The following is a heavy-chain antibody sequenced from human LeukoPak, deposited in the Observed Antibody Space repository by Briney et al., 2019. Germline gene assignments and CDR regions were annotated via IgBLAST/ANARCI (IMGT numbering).Heavy chain of an antibody. Sequence: SETLSLTCSVSGDSISSYYWSWIRQPPGKGLEWIGYIYYSGSTNYNPSLKGRVTISVDTSKNQFSLKLSSVTAADTAVYYCAGTPHWFDPWGQGTLVTVSS. V-gene: IGHV4-59*01. CDR2: IYYSGST. D-gene: IGHD2-15*01. J-gene: IGHJ5*02. CDR1: GDSISSYY. CDR3: AGTPHWFDP.